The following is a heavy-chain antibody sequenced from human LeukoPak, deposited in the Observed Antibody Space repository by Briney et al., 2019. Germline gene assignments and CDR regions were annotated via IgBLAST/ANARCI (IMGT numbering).Heavy chain of an antibody. CDR1: GYTFTSYG. V-gene: IGHV1-18*01. D-gene: IGHD7-27*01. CDR2: ISAYNGNT. CDR3: ARDRWGWNHYNYMDV. J-gene: IGHJ6*03. Sequence: VASVKVSCKASGYTFTSYGISWVRQAPGQGLEWMGWISAYNGNTNYPQKLQGRVTMITDTSTSTAYMELRSLRSEDTAVYYCARDRWGWNHYNYMDVWGKGTTVTVSS.